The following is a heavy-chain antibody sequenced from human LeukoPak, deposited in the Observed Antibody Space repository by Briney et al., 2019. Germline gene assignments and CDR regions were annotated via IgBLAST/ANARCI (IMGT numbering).Heavy chain of an antibody. CDR1: GGTFSSYA. J-gene: IGHJ4*02. V-gene: IGHV1-69*13. D-gene: IGHD4-23*01. Sequence: GASVKVSCKASGGTFSSYAISWVRQAPGQGLEWMGGIIPIFGTANYAQKFQGRVTITADESTSTAYMELSSLRSEDTAVYYCASQNSYYFDYWGQGTLVTVSS. CDR2: IIPIFGTA. CDR3: ASQNSYYFDY.